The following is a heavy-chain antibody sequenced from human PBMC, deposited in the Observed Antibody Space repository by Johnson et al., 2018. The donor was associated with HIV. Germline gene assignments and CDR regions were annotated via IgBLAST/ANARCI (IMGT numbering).Heavy chain of an antibody. J-gene: IGHJ3*02. CDR1: GFTFSIYA. Sequence: VQLVESGGGLVQPGGSLRLSCAASGFTFSIYALSWFRQAPGKGLEWVSVISGTGGSTNYADSVKGRFTISRDNSKNTLYLQMNSLRAEDTAVYYCAKVPNRGGTHAFDIWGQGTMVTVFS. CDR3: AKVPNRGGTHAFDI. V-gene: IGHV3-23*04. D-gene: IGHD1-26*01. CDR2: ISGTGGST.